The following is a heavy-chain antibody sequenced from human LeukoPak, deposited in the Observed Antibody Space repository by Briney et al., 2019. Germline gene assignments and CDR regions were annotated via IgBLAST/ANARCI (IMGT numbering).Heavy chain of an antibody. CDR1: RFTFSSYW. J-gene: IGHJ6*03. CDR2: IKQDGSEK. D-gene: IGHD4-17*01. CDR3: ARVVEGRDYGERLYYYYYMDV. V-gene: IGHV3-7*01. Sequence: GGSLRLSCAASRFTFSSYWMSWVRQAPGKGLEWVANIKQDGSEKYYVDSVKGRFTISRDNAKNSLYLQMNSLRAEDTAVYYCARVVEGRDYGERLYYYYYMDVWGKGTTVTVSS.